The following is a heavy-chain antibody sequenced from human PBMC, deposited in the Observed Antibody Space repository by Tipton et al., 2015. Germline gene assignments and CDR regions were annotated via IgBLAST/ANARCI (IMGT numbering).Heavy chain of an antibody. D-gene: IGHD4-17*01. CDR2: ITGSGSRT. V-gene: IGHV3-23*01. J-gene: IGHJ4*02. CDR3: VNAKSDYGDYGFDY. Sequence: SLRLSCVASGFTFRSYGMSWVRQAPGKGLEWVSSITGSGSRTSYAESMRGRLTISRDNSKNTLYLHISSLRAEDTALYYCVNAKSDYGDYGFDYWGQGTLVTVSS. CDR1: GFTFRSYG.